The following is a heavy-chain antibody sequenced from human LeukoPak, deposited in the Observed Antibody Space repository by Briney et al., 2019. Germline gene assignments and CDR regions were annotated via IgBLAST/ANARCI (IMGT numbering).Heavy chain of an antibody. V-gene: IGHV4-59*01. CDR1: GASISRYY. CDR3: ARGWFGEYMDV. CDR2: ISYRGST. D-gene: IGHD3-10*01. J-gene: IGHJ6*03. Sequence: PSETLSLTCTVSGASISRYYWSWIRQPPGKALEWIGHISYRGSTNYNPSLKSRVTISVDTSKNQFSLKLSSVTAADTAVYYCARGWFGEYMDVWGKGTTVTISS.